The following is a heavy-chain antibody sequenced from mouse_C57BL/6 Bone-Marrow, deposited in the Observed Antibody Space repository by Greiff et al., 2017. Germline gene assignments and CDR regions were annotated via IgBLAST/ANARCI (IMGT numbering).Heavy chain of an antibody. CDR2: IYPGSGST. D-gene: IGHD1-1*01. CDR1: GYTFTSYW. J-gene: IGHJ2*01. Sequence: QVQLKQPGAELVKPGASVKMSCKASGYTFTSYWITWVKQRPGQGLEWIGDIYPGSGSTNYNEKFKSKATLTVDTSSSTAYMQLSSLTSEDSAVYYCARESDYYGRFDYWGQGTTLTVSS. V-gene: IGHV1-55*01. CDR3: ARESDYYGRFDY.